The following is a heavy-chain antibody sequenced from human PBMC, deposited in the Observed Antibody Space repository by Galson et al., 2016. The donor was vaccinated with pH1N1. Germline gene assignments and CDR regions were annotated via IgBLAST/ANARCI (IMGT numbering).Heavy chain of an antibody. V-gene: IGHV1-2*02. J-gene: IGHJ4*02. CDR1: GYTFTAHY. CDR3: ARIARGTSGFDN. D-gene: IGHD3-16*01. Sequence: SCKASGYTFTAHYVHWVRQAPGQGLEWMGWINPDSGATHYAQNFQGRVTLTRDTSITTVHMELSSLRPDDTALYSCARIARGTSGFDNWGQGTLVTVSS. CDR2: INPDSGAT.